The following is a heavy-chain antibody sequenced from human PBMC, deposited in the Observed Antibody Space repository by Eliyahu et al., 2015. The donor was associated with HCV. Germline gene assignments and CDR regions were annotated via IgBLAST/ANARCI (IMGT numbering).Heavy chain of an antibody. CDR2: MNPNSGNT. CDR1: GYTFTSYD. Sequence: QVQLVQSGAEVKKPGASVKVSCKASGYTFTSYDVNWVRQATGQGLEWMGWMNPNSGNTGYAQKFQGRVTMTRNTSISTAYMELSSLRSEDTAVYYCARSIAYCSNTSCSDRDGIDFWGQGTTVTVSS. CDR3: ARSIAYCSNTSCSDRDGIDF. J-gene: IGHJ3*01. D-gene: IGHD2-2*01. V-gene: IGHV1-8*01.